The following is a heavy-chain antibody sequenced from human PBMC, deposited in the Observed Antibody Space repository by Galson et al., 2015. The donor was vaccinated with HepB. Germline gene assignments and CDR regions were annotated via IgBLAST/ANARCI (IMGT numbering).Heavy chain of an antibody. CDR3: ARARFHYYDYFDY. D-gene: IGHD3-10*01. CDR2: IWYDGTNE. J-gene: IGHJ4*02. V-gene: IGHV3-33*08. Sequence: SLRLSCAASGFSFSTYGMLWVRQPPGKGLEWVAVIWYDGTNEYYSDSVKGRFTISRDNSKNTLYLQMNSLRAEDTAVYYCARARFHYYDYFDYWGQGTLVTVSS. CDR1: GFSFSTYG.